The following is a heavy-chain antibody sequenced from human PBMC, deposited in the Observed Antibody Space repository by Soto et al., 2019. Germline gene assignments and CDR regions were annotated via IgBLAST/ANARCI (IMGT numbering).Heavy chain of an antibody. CDR1: GYSFTNNW. D-gene: IGHD6-13*01. J-gene: IGHJ4*02. CDR3: AREHQLLRENDY. V-gene: IGHV5-10-1*01. Sequence: EVQLVQSGAEVKKPGESLRISCKGSGYSFTNNWITWVRQMPGKGLEWMGRIDPGDSYIDYSPSFQGHVTISTNNSISTTYLQWSGLKASDTAMYYCAREHQLLRENDYWGQGTLVTVSS. CDR2: IDPGDSYI.